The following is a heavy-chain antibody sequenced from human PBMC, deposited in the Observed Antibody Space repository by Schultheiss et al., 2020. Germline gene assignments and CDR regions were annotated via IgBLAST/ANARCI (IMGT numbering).Heavy chain of an antibody. CDR2: INHSGST. CDR1: GGSFSGYY. Sequence: SETLSLTCAVYGGSFSGYYWSWIRQPPGKGLEWIGEINHSGSTNYNPSLKSRVTISVDTSKNQFSLKLSSVTAADTAVYYCASSVTTMWGFDPWGQGTLVTVSS. D-gene: IGHD4-11*01. V-gene: IGHV4-34*01. J-gene: IGHJ5*02. CDR3: ASSVTTMWGFDP.